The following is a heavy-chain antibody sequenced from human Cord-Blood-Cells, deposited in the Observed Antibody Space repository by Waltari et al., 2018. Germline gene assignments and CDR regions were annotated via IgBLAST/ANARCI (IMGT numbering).Heavy chain of an antibody. D-gene: IGHD6-13*01. CDR1: GGSISSYY. CDR2: IYYSGRT. CDR3: ARHLSTANNWYFDL. Sequence: QVQLQESGPGLVKPSETLSLTCTVSGGSISSYYWSWIRQPPGKGLEWIGYIYYSGRTNYNPSLKIRVTISVDTSKNQFSLKLSSVTAADTAVYYCARHLSTANNWYFDLWGRGTLVTVSS. V-gene: IGHV4-59*08. J-gene: IGHJ2*01.